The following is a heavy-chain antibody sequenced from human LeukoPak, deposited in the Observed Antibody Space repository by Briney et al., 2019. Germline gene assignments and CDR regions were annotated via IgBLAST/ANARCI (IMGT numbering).Heavy chain of an antibody. CDR2: IIPILGIA. J-gene: IGHJ4*02. V-gene: IGHV1-69*04. CDR3: ATDRRRTNTAMADY. D-gene: IGHD5-18*01. CDR1: GYTFTSYG. Sequence: ASVKVSCKASGYTFTSYGISWVRQAPGQGLEWMGRIIPILGIANYAQKFQGRVTITADKSTSTAYMELSSLRSEDTAVYYCATDRRRTNTAMADYWGQGTLVTVSS.